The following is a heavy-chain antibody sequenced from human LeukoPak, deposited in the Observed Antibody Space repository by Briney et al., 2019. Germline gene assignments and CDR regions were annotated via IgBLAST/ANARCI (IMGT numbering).Heavy chain of an antibody. D-gene: IGHD3-22*01. CDR3: ARDLVVGYYDSSGYFVY. J-gene: IGHJ4*02. Sequence: ASVRVSCKASGYTFTSYYMHWVRQAPGQGLEWMGIINPSGGSTSYAQKFQGRVTMTRDTSTSTVYMELSSLRSEDTAVYYCARDLVVGYYDSSGYFVYWGQGTLVTVSS. CDR2: INPSGGST. V-gene: IGHV1-46*01. CDR1: GYTFTSYY.